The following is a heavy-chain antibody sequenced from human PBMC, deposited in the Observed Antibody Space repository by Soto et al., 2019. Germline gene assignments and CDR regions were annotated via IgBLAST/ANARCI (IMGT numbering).Heavy chain of an antibody. V-gene: IGHV3-48*02. Sequence: EVQLVESGGGLVQPGGSLRLSCAASGFIFSNYGMHWVRQAPGTGLEWISYVGASATSRYYADSVKGRFTISRDNGKNSLYLQMTSLRDDDTAVYYCAGALLLGGSSGWGFNYWGQGSLVTVSS. CDR3: AGALLLGGSSGWGFNY. CDR2: VGASATSR. J-gene: IGHJ4*02. D-gene: IGHD3-22*01. CDR1: GFIFSNYG.